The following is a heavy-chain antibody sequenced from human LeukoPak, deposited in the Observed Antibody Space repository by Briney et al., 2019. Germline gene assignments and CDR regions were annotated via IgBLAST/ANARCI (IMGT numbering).Heavy chain of an antibody. CDR2: IWYDGSNK. CDR3: ARDMVARPLSDYCYGMDV. D-gene: IGHD2-15*01. Sequence: GGSLRLSCAASGFTFSSYGMHWVRQAPGKGLEWVAVIWYDGSNKYYADSVKGRFTISRDNSKNTLYLQMNSLRAEDTAVYYCARDMVARPLSDYCYGMDVWGQGTTVTVSS. J-gene: IGHJ6*02. CDR1: GFTFSSYG. V-gene: IGHV3-33*01.